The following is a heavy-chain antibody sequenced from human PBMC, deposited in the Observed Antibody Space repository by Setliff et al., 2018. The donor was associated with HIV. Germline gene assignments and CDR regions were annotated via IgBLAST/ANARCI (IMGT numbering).Heavy chain of an antibody. D-gene: IGHD6-13*01. CDR3: TSRPPNSSSRRFDP. CDR1: GFSFTDVW. CDR2: IKSRTDGGAT. Sequence: GGSLRLSCAASGFSFTDVWMNWVHQAPGKGLEWVGRIKSRTDGGATDYAAPVKGRFSISRDGSKKTLYLQMNSLKIEDTAMYYCTSRPPNSSSRRFDPWGQGTLVTVSS. J-gene: IGHJ5*02. V-gene: IGHV3-15*01.